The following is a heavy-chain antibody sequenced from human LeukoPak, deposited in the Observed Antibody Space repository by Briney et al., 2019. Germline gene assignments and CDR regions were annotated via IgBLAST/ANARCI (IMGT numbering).Heavy chain of an antibody. CDR1: GFTVSSNY. V-gene: IGHV3-53*01. J-gene: IGHJ3*02. Sequence: QPGGSLRLSCAASGFTVSSNYMSWVRQAPGKGLEWVSVIYSGGSTYYADSVKGRFTISRDNSKNTLYLQMNSLRAEDTAVYYCARWGSMEPAARGAFDIWGQGTMVTVSS. CDR2: IYSGGST. CDR3: ARWGSMEPAARGAFDI. D-gene: IGHD2-2*01.